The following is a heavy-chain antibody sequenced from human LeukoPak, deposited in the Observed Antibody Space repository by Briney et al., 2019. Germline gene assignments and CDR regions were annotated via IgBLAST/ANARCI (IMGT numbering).Heavy chain of an antibody. D-gene: IGHD5/OR15-5a*01. CDR3: ATTRVSGYYYYYYGMAV. J-gene: IGHJ6*02. Sequence: GGSLRLSCAASGFTFSEYWMSWVHQAPGKGLEWVANIKEDGGEKYYVDSMKGRFTISRDNAKNSLYLQMNSLRAEDTAVYYCATTRVSGYYYYYYGMAVWGQGTTVTVSS. V-gene: IGHV3-7*01. CDR1: GFTFSEYW. CDR2: IKEDGGEK.